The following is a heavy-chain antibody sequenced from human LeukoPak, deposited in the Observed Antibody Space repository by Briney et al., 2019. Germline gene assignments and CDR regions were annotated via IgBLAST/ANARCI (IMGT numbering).Heavy chain of an antibody. V-gene: IGHV4-38-2*02. CDR2: IYYSENT. D-gene: IGHD4/OR15-4a*01. CDR3: ARASDYWLGDADP. CDR1: GYSINSGYY. J-gene: IGHJ5*02. Sequence: SETLSLTCTVSGYSINSGYYWGWIRQAPGKGLEWIGSIYYSENTYYNPSLKSRLTISLDTSKNQFSLNLRSVTAADTAVYYCARASDYWLGDADPWGQGTLVTVSS.